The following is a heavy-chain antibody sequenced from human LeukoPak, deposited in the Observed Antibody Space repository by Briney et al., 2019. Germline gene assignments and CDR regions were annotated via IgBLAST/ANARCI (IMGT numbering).Heavy chain of an antibody. J-gene: IGHJ4*02. D-gene: IGHD3-10*01. Sequence: GGSLRLSCAASGFTVSSDYMSWVRQAPGKGLEWVSVIDRDGSTYYADSVKGRFSISRDNSKNSLYLQMNSLRADDTAMYYCARDGSGHVFDYWGQGTLVTVSS. CDR2: IDRDGST. V-gene: IGHV3-66*01. CDR3: ARDGSGHVFDY. CDR1: GFTVSSDY.